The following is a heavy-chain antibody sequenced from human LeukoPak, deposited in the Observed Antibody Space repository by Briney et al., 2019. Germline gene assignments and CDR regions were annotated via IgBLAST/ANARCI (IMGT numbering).Heavy chain of an antibody. CDR2: ISSSSGYI. D-gene: IGHD3-10*01. CDR1: GFTFSSYS. Sequence: PGGSLRLSCEASGFTFSSYSMNWVRQAPGKGLEWVSSISSSSGYIYYADSVKGRFTISRDNAKNSLYLQMNSLRAEDTAVYYCARGITDYYGSGSSHDTFDIWGQGTMVTVSS. J-gene: IGHJ3*02. CDR3: ARGITDYYGSGSSHDTFDI. V-gene: IGHV3-21*01.